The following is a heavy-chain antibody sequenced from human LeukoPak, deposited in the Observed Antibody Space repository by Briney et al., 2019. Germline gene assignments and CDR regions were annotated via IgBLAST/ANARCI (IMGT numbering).Heavy chain of an antibody. CDR3: ARDRYYDSSGYHISEYYFDY. CDR1: GFTFSDYY. Sequence: GGSLRLSCAASGFTFSDYYMSWIRQAPGKGLEWVSYISSSGSTIYYADSVKGRFTISRDNAKKSLYLQMNSLRSEDTAVYYCARDRYYDSSGYHISEYYFDYWGQGTLVTVSS. CDR2: ISSSGSTI. D-gene: IGHD3-22*01. J-gene: IGHJ4*02. V-gene: IGHV3-11*01.